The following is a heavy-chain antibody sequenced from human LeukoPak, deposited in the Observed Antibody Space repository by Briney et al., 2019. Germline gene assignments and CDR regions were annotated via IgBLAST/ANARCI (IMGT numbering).Heavy chain of an antibody. Sequence: GGSLRLSSAASGFTVSSNYMSWVRQAPGKGLEWVSVIYSGRSTYYADSVKVRFTISRDNSKNTLYLQMNSLRAEDTAVYYCARVGDYGDYAFDYWGQGTLVTVSS. V-gene: IGHV3-66*02. CDR2: IYSGRST. CDR3: ARVGDYGDYAFDY. J-gene: IGHJ4*02. CDR1: GFTVSSNY. D-gene: IGHD4-17*01.